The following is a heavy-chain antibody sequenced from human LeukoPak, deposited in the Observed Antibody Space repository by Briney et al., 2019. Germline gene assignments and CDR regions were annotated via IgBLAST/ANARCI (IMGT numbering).Heavy chain of an antibody. CDR2: IKSKTDGGTT. CDR3: TTAGEQWLFY. J-gene: IGHJ4*02. V-gene: IGHV3-15*01. D-gene: IGHD6-19*01. Sequence: GESLRLSCAASGFTFNNAWMSWVRQTPGKGLEWVGRIKSKTDGGTTDYAAPVKGRFTISRDDSKNMVYLQMNSLKTEDTAVYYCTTAGEQWLFYWGQGTLVTVSS. CDR1: GFTFNNAW.